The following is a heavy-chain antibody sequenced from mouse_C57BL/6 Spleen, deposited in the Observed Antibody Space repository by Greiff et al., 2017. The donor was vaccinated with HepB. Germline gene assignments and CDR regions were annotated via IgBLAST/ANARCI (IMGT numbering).Heavy chain of an antibody. V-gene: IGHV7-3*01. CDR3: ARYRPWTMRLRRDWYFDV. J-gene: IGHJ1*03. Sequence: EVQLVESGGGLVQPGGSLSLSCAASGFTFTDYYMSWVRQPPGKALEWLGFIRNKANGYTTEYSASVKGRFTIPRDNSQSTLYLTMNALRAEDSATYYCARYRPWTMRLRRDWYFDVWGTGTTVTVSS. D-gene: IGHD2-4*01. CDR1: GFTFTDYY. CDR2: IRNKANGYTT.